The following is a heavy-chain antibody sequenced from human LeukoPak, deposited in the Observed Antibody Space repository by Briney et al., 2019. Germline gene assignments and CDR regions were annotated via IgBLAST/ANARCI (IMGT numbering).Heavy chain of an antibody. CDR3: AKGYCSGGSCYLLDY. Sequence: GGSLRLSCAASGFTFSSYSMNWVRQAPGKGLEWVSSISSSSSYIYYADSVKGRFTISRDNAKNSLYLQMNSLRAEDTALYYCAKGYCSGGSCYLLDYWGQGTLVTVSS. J-gene: IGHJ4*02. V-gene: IGHV3-21*04. CDR1: GFTFSSYS. D-gene: IGHD2-15*01. CDR2: ISSSSSYI.